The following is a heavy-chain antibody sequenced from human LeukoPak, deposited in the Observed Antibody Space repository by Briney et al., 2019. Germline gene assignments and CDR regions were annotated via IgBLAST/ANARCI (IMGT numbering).Heavy chain of an antibody. D-gene: IGHD6-13*01. V-gene: IGHV1-3*01. CDR2: INAGNGNT. CDR1: GYTYTSYG. CDR3: AREGWVAAVHYYYYGMDV. J-gene: IGHJ6*02. Sequence: ASVKVSCKASGYTYTSYGISWVRQAPGQGLEWMGWINAGNGNTKYSQKFQGRVTITRDTSASTAYMELSSLRSEDTAVYYCAREGWVAAVHYYYYGMDVWGQGTTVTVSS.